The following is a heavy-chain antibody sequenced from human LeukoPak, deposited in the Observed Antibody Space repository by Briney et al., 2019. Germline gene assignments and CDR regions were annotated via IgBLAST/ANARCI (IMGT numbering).Heavy chain of an antibody. CDR1: GYTFTSYY. J-gene: IGHJ4*02. CDR2: VNPGGDST. Sequence: ASVKVSCKASGYTFTSYYMHWVRQAPEQGLEWMGIVNPGGDSTSYAQKFQGRVTMTRDTSTSTVYMELSSLRSEDTAVYYCARAVSYYFGYFDYWGQGTLVTVSS. CDR3: ARAVSYYFGYFDY. V-gene: IGHV1-46*01. D-gene: IGHD3-10*01.